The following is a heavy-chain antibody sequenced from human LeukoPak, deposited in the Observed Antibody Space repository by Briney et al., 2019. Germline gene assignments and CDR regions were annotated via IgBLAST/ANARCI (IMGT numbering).Heavy chain of an antibody. Sequence: GESLKISCKGSGYSFTSYWIGWVRPMPGKGLEWMGIVYPDDSDTKYSPSFQGQVTISADKSISTAYLQWNSLKASDIAIYYCARGGYCSGGACYSYFQHWGQGTLVTVSS. J-gene: IGHJ1*01. V-gene: IGHV5-51*01. CDR3: ARGGYCSGGACYSYFQH. D-gene: IGHD2-15*01. CDR2: VYPDDSDT. CDR1: GYSFTSYW.